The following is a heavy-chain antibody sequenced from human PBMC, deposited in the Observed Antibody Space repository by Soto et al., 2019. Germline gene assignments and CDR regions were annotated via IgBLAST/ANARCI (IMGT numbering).Heavy chain of an antibody. Sequence: PSETLSLTCTVSGASINSGDYYWSWIRQPPGKGLEWIGYTYYSGSTYYNPSLKSRVTISVDTSKNQFSLKLSSVTAADTAVYYCAGFSEVAATEINWFDPWGQGTLVTVSS. J-gene: IGHJ5*02. CDR3: AGFSEVAATEINWFDP. D-gene: IGHD2-15*01. CDR1: GASINSGDYY. V-gene: IGHV4-30-4*01. CDR2: TYYSGST.